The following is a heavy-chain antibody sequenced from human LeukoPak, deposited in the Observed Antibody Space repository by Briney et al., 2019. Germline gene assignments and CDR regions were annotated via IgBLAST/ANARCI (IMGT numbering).Heavy chain of an antibody. Sequence: GGSLRLSCAASGFTFSSYAMTWVRQAPGKGLEWLGFIRSKTYAGTTEYAASVEGRITISRDDSKDIAYLQINSLKIEDTAVYYCTRVKYSNGWFEGSFDFWGQGTLVTVSS. J-gene: IGHJ4*02. CDR3: TRVKYSNGWFEGSFDF. CDR1: GFTFSSYA. CDR2: IRSKTYAGTT. V-gene: IGHV3-49*04. D-gene: IGHD6-19*01.